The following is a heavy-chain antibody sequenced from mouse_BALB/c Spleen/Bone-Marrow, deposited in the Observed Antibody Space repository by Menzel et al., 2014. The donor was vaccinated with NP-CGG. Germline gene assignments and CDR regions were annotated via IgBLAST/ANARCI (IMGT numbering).Heavy chain of an antibody. CDR1: GFTLSNYW. CDR3: VTYFDY. J-gene: IGHJ2*01. V-gene: IGHV6-6*02. D-gene: IGHD2-1*01. CDR2: IRLKSNNYAT. Sequence: EVMLVESGGGLVQPGGSMKLSCVASGFTLSNYWMNWVRQSPEKGLEWIAEIRLKSNNYATQYAESVKGRFAISRDDSKSSVYLQMNNLRAEDSGIYYCVTYFDYWGQGTTLTVSS.